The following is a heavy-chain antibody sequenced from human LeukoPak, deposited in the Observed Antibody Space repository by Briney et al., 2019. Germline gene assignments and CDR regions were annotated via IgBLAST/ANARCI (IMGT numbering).Heavy chain of an antibody. CDR3: ARGAVTGFDF. CDR2: IGKTGDT. Sequence: PGGSLRLSCAASGFTFTTYDFHWVRQGAGKGLEWVSGIGKTGDTYYLDYVKGRFTFSRENAWNSLSLQMNSLTAGDTAVYYCARGAVTGFDFWGPGTLVIVSS. J-gene: IGHJ4*02. V-gene: IGHV3-13*01. D-gene: IGHD4-17*01. CDR1: GFTFTTYD.